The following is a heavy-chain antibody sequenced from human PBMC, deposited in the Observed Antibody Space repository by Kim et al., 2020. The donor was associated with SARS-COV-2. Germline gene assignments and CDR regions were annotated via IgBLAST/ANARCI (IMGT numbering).Heavy chain of an antibody. Sequence: VKGRFTISRDDSKNTLYLQMNSLKTEDTAVYYCTTGPTYYDILTGYYSDYWGQGTLVTVSS. D-gene: IGHD3-9*01. J-gene: IGHJ4*02. V-gene: IGHV3-15*01. CDR3: TTGPTYYDILTGYYSDY.